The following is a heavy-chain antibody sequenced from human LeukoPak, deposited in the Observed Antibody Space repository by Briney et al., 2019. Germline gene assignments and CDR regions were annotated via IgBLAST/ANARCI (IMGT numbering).Heavy chain of an antibody. CDR2: ISSGSNTI. Sequence: GGTLRLSCAASGFTFSSYSMNWVRQAPGKGLEEVSDISSGSNTIYYADAVKGRCTISRDNPKNSLYLQMNSLRAEDAAVYYCATDPGYGYSGAFDIWGQGTMVTVSS. J-gene: IGHJ3*02. CDR1: GFTFSSYS. D-gene: IGHD5-18*01. CDR3: ATDPGYGYSGAFDI. V-gene: IGHV3-48*01.